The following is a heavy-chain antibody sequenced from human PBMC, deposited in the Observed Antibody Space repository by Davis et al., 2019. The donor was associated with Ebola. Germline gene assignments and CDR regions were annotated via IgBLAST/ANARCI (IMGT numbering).Heavy chain of an antibody. D-gene: IGHD2-2*01. V-gene: IGHV4-34*01. J-gene: IGHJ5*02. Sequence: SETLSLTCAVYGGSFSGYYWSWIRHPPGKGLEWIGAINHSGSTNYNPSLKSRVTISVDTSKNQFSLKLSSVTAADTAVYYCARVKYQLLLVTWPWGQGTLVTVSS. CDR2: INHSGST. CDR1: GGSFSGYY. CDR3: ARVKYQLLLVTWP.